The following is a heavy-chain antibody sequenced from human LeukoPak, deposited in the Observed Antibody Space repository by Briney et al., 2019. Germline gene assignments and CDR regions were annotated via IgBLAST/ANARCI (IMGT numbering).Heavy chain of an antibody. Sequence: PGGSLRLSCAASGFTFDDYAMHWVRQAPGKGLEWVSGISWNSGSIGYADSVKGRSTISRDNAKNSLYLQMNSLRAEDTALYYCAKITEYSSGWFDYWGQGTLVTVSS. CDR2: ISWNSGSI. CDR3: AKITEYSSGWFDY. V-gene: IGHV3-9*01. J-gene: IGHJ4*02. D-gene: IGHD6-19*01. CDR1: GFTFDDYA.